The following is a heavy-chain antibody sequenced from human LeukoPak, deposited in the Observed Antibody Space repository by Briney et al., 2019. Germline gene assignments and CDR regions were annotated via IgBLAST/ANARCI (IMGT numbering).Heavy chain of an antibody. D-gene: IGHD4-23*01. Sequence: ASVKVSCKASGYTFTDYDINWVRQAPGQGLEWMGRMNPNSGNTSYAQQFQGRVTMTRDTSMSTVYMELSSLRAEDTAVYYCARRVGGNGAGVGYYYYYMDFWGKGTTVT. CDR1: GYTFTDYD. J-gene: IGHJ6*03. V-gene: IGHV1-8*01. CDR3: ARRVGGNGAGVGYYYYYMDF. CDR2: MNPNSGNT.